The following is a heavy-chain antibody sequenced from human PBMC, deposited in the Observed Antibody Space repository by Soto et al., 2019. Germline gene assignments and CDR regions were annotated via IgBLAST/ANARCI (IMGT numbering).Heavy chain of an antibody. Sequence: GGSLRLSCAASGFTFSSYSMNWVRQAPGKGLEWVSSMSSSSSYIYYADSVKGRFTISRDNAKNSLYLQMNSLRAEDTAVYYCARVFLGYGADVWGQGTTVTVSS. V-gene: IGHV3-21*01. CDR3: ARVFLGYGADV. CDR1: GFTFSSYS. CDR2: MSSSSSYI. J-gene: IGHJ6*02.